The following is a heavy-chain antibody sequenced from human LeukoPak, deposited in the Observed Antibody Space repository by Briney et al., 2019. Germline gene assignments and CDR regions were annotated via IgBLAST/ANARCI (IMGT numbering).Heavy chain of an antibody. V-gene: IGHV4-38-2*01. J-gene: IGHJ4*02. CDR1: GYSISSGYY. CDR2: IYYSGST. Sequence: PSETLSLTCAVSGYSISSGYYWGWIRQPPGKGLEWIGYIYYSGSTYYNPSLKSRVTISVDTSKNQFSLKLSSVTAADTAVYYCARVVSASRITIFGVVIDYFDYWGQGTLVTVSS. D-gene: IGHD3-3*01. CDR3: ARVVSASRITIFGVVIDYFDY.